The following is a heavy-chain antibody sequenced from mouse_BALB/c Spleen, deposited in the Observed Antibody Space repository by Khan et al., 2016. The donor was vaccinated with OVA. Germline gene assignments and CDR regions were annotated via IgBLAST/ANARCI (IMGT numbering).Heavy chain of an antibody. Sequence: VQLQQSGAELVKPGTSVKMSCKASGYTFTSYWMHWVKQRPGQGLEWIGESNPSNGRSNYNEKFNTKATLTVDKSSSTAYMQLSSLTSEDSAVYYCARWGTTEGFDYWGQGTTLTVSS. J-gene: IGHJ2*01. CDR2: SNPSNGRS. V-gene: IGHV1S81*02. CDR1: GYTFTSYW. CDR3: ARWGTTEGFDY. D-gene: IGHD1-1*01.